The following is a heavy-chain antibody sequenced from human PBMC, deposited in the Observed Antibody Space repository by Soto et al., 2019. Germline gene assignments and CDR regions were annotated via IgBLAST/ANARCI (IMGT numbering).Heavy chain of an antibody. CDR2: ISAYHGNT. Sequence: QVQLVQSGAEVKKPGASVKVSCKASGYTFTSYGISWVRPAPGQGLEWMGWISAYHGNTNYAQKLQGRVTMTTDTSTSTAYRELRSLRSDDTAVYYCASGYSSSWGAHYYYGMDVWGHGTTVTVS. CDR1: GYTFTSYG. CDR3: ASGYSSSWGAHYYYGMDV. D-gene: IGHD6-13*01. V-gene: IGHV1-18*04. J-gene: IGHJ6*02.